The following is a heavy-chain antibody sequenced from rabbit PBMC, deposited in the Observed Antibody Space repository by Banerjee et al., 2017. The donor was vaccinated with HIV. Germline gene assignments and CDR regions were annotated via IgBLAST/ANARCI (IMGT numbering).Heavy chain of an antibody. CDR3: VRDRYVL. V-gene: IGHV1S40*01. CDR1: GFDFDSGHD. Sequence: QSLEESGGDLVKPGASLTLTCKASGFDFDSGHDMCWVRQAPGKGLEWIACIHGGSSGSTYYASWAKGRFTISKTSSTTVTLQMTSLTAADTATYFCVRDRYVLWGQGTLVTVS. CDR2: IHGGSSGST. J-gene: IGHJ4*01.